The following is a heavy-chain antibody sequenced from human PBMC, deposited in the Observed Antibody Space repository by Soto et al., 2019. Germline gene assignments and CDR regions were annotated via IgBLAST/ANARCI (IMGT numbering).Heavy chain of an antibody. Sequence: ASVKVSCKAFGYTLTDYYIHWVRQAPGQGLEWMGWINPKSGGTNYAQKFRGWVTMTRDTSISTAYMDLNRLKSDDTAVYYCGRDGAPPDVIDCWGQRPGDTVS. CDR1: GYTLTDYY. CDR2: INPKSGGT. V-gene: IGHV1-2*04. CDR3: GRDGAPPDVIDC. J-gene: IGHJ4*01.